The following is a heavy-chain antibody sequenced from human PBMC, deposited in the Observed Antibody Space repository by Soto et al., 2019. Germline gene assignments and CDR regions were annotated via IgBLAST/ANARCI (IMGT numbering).Heavy chain of an antibody. D-gene: IGHD5-18*01. J-gene: IGHJ6*02. Sequence: PVGSLRLSCAAPGFTFSSYWMHWVRQAPGKGLVWVSRINSDGSSTSYADSVKGRFTISRDNAKNTLYLQMNSLRAEDTAVYYCARDRRGYSYGGDYYYYGMDVWGQGTTVTVSS. V-gene: IGHV3-74*01. CDR2: INSDGSST. CDR1: GFTFSSYW. CDR3: ARDRRGYSYGGDYYYYGMDV.